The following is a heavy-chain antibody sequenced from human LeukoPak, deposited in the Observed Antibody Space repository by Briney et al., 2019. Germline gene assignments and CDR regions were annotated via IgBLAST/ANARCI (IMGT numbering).Heavy chain of an antibody. J-gene: IGHJ4*02. CDR1: GGSISSYY. Sequence: SETLSLTCTVSGGSISSYYWSWIRQPPGKGLEWIGYIYYSGSTNCNPSLKSRVTISVDTSKNQFSLKLTSVTAADTAVYYSARHTEMATIGPPSYWGQGTLVTVSS. D-gene: IGHD5-24*01. CDR2: IYYSGST. CDR3: ARHTEMATIGPPSY. V-gene: IGHV4-59*08.